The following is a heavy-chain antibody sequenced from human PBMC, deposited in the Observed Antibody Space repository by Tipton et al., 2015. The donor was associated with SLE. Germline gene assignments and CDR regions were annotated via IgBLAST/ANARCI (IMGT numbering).Heavy chain of an antibody. J-gene: IGHJ5*02. V-gene: IGHV4-61*09. CDR1: GGSISSGSYY. D-gene: IGHD3-3*01. Sequence: TLSLTCTVSGGSISSGSYYWSWIRQPAGKGLEWIGHIYTSGSTNYNPSLKSRVTISVDTSKNQFSLKLTSVTAADTAVYYCARSFWAMPNADLWGQGTQVTVSS. CDR3: ARSFWAMPNADL. CDR2: IYTSGST.